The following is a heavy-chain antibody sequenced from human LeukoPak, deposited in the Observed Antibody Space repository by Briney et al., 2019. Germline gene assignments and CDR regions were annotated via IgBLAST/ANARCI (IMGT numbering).Heavy chain of an antibody. Sequence: ASVKVSCKASGYTFTSYGISWVRQAPGQGLEWMGWISAYNGNTNYAQKLQGRVTMTTDTSTSTAYMELRSLRSDDTAVYYCARARSQHHGNPSTYDFWSGYPDYYYHYYMDVWGKGTTVTVSS. J-gene: IGHJ6*03. CDR1: GYTFTSYG. V-gene: IGHV1-18*01. CDR2: ISAYNGNT. D-gene: IGHD3-3*01. CDR3: ARARSQHHGNPSTYDFWSGYPDYYYHYYMDV.